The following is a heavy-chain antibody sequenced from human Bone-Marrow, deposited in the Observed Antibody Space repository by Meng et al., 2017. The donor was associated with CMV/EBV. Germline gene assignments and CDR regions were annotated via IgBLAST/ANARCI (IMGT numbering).Heavy chain of an antibody. D-gene: IGHD2-2*01. CDR2: IYYDGSNT. J-gene: IGHJ4*02. CDR3: AKGRYCTSAGCYVQDYFDS. CDR1: GFSFSGYG. V-gene: IGHV3-30*02. Sequence: GESLKISCAASGFSFSGYGMYWVRQAPGRGLEWVALIYYDGSNTYYADSVKGRFTISRDISKNTLYLQMNSLRGEDTAVYYCAKGRYCTSAGCYVQDYFDSWGQGTLVTFSS.